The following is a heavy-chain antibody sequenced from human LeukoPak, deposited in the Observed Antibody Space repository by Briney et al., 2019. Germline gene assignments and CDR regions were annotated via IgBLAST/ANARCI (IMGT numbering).Heavy chain of an antibody. CDR1: GYTFTSYG. D-gene: IGHD3-9*01. CDR3: ARARTYYDILTGYSKPNFFDY. CDR2: ISAYNGNT. J-gene: IGHJ4*02. Sequence: ASVKVSSKASGYTFTSYGISWVRQAPGQGLEWMGWISAYNGNTNYAQKLQGRVTMTTDTSTSTAYMELRSLRSDDTAVYYCARARTYYDILTGYSKPNFFDYWGQGTLVTVSS. V-gene: IGHV1-18*01.